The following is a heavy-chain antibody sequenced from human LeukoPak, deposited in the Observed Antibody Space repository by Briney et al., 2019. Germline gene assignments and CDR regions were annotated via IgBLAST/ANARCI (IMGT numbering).Heavy chain of an antibody. V-gene: IGHV4-59*01. Sequence: SETLSLTCSVSGYDSISTYYWNWIRQPPGKGLEWIGQIFYKGNTNYNPSLESRVTMSVDTSKNEFSLKLKSVTAADTAVYYCARQGQRRNPWYYFDNWGQGALVTVSS. J-gene: IGHJ4*02. CDR1: GYDSISTYY. CDR3: ARQGQRRNPWYYFDN. D-gene: IGHD1-1*01. CDR2: IFYKGNT.